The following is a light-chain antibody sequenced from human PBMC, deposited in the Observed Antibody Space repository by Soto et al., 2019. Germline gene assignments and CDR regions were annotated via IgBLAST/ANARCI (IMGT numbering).Light chain of an antibody. CDR2: GNS. CDR1: SSNIGAGYD. CDR3: QSYDSSLSGFYV. Sequence: QSVLTQPPSVSGAPGQRVTISCTGSSSNIGAGYDVHWYQQLPGTAPKLLIYGNSNRPSGVPDRFSGSKSGTSASLAITGLQAEDEADCYCQSYDSSLSGFYVFGTGTKVTVL. J-gene: IGLJ1*01. V-gene: IGLV1-40*01.